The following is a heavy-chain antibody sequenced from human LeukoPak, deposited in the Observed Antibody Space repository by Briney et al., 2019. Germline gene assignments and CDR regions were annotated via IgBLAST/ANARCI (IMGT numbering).Heavy chain of an antibody. CDR2: IIPIFGTA. Sequence: GASVKVSCKASGGTFSSYAISWVRQAPGQGLEWMGGIIPIFGTANYAQKFQGRVTITADESTSTAYMELSSLRSEDTAVYYCAREASIVVVPAASYNWFDPWGQGTLVTVSS. D-gene: IGHD2-2*01. CDR1: GGTFSSYA. CDR3: AREASIVVVPAASYNWFDP. J-gene: IGHJ5*02. V-gene: IGHV1-69*01.